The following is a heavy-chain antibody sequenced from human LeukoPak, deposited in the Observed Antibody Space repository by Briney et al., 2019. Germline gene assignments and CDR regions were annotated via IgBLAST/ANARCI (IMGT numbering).Heavy chain of an antibody. Sequence: PGGSLSLSCAVSGFTVSSSILSWVRQPPGKGLEWVSDIYSGGSTYYADSVKGRFTISRDNSKNTLYLQMNGLRAEDTAVYYCTSGGGGFYYYYWGPGTLVTVSS. V-gene: IGHV3-53*01. CDR1: GFTVSSSI. J-gene: IGHJ4*02. CDR3: TSGGGGFYYYY. D-gene: IGHD2-21*01. CDR2: IYSGGST.